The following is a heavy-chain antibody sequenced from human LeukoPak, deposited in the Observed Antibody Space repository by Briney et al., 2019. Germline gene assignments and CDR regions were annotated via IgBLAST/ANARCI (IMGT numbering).Heavy chain of an antibody. D-gene: IGHD3-16*02. CDR2: MNPNSGNT. Sequence: ASVNVSCKASGYTFTSYDINWVRQATGQGLEWMGWMNPNSGNTGYAQKFQGRVSMTRNTSISTAYMELSSLRSEDTAVYYCARAYYDYVWGSYHYWGQGTLVTVSS. J-gene: IGHJ4*02. CDR1: GYTFTSYD. V-gene: IGHV1-8*01. CDR3: ARAYYDYVWGSYHY.